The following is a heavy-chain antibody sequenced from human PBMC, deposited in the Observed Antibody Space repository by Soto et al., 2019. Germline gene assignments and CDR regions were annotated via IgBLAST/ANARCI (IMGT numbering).Heavy chain of an antibody. CDR2: ISGSGGST. D-gene: IGHD2-8*01. J-gene: IGHJ6*02. CDR3: AKGTRRCTNGVCPPTDYYYYGMDV. CDR1: GFTFSSYA. Sequence: GGSLRLSCAASGFTFSSYAMSWVRQAPGKGLEWVSAISGSGGSTYYADSVKGRFTISRDNSKNTLYLQMNSLRAEDTDVYYGAKGTRRCTNGVCPPTDYYYYGMDVWGQGTTVTVSS. V-gene: IGHV3-23*01.